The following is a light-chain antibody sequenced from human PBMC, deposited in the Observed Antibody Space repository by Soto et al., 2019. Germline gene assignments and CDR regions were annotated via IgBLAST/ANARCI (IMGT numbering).Light chain of an antibody. CDR3: QSYDSDFVV. Sequence: NFMLTQPHSVSESPGKTLSISCTRSSGSIANNYEQWYQQRPGSAPTTVIYENNQRLSGVPDRFSGSTDGSSNSASLTISGLQTEDEADYYCQSYDSDFVVFGGGTQLTVL. CDR1: SGSIANNY. CDR2: ENN. V-gene: IGLV6-57*03. J-gene: IGLJ2*01.